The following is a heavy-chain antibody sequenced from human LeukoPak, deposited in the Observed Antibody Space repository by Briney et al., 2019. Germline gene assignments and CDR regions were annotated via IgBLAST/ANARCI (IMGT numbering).Heavy chain of an antibody. D-gene: IGHD3-9*01. CDR2: IWYDGSNK. CDR1: GFTFSSYG. CDR3: ARERYFDWLDYYYGMDV. Sequence: GGSLRLSCAASGFTFSSYGMHWVRRAPGKGLEWVAVIWYDGSNKYYADSVKGRFTISRDNSKNTLYLQMNSLRAEDTAVYYCARERYFDWLDYYYGMDVWGQGTTVTVSS. V-gene: IGHV3-33*01. J-gene: IGHJ6*02.